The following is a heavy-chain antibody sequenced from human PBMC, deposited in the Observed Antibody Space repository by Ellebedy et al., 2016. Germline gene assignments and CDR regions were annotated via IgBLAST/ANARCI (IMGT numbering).Heavy chain of an antibody. D-gene: IGHD3-16*01. CDR1: GFTFDDYA. V-gene: IGHV3-9*01. CDR3: AKSPWGVTHGAFDI. J-gene: IGHJ3*02. CDR2: ISWNSDSI. Sequence: SLKISCAASGFTFDDYAMHWVRQAPGKGLEWVSGISWNSDSIGYADSVKGRFTISRDNAKNSLYLQMNSLRAEDTAVYYCAKSPWGVTHGAFDIWGQGTMVTVSS.